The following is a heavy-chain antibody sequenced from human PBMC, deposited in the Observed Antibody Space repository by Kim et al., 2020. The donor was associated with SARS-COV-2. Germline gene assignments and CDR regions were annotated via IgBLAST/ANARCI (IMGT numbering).Heavy chain of an antibody. CDR2: INPNSGVT. J-gene: IGHJ4*02. Sequence: ASVKVSCKASGYTFIDYYMYWVRQAPGQGLEWMGWINPNSGVTRYAQKFQGWVTMTRDTSINTVYMEVNRLRSDDTAVYYCAREKTGTTPVFDYWGQGTL. V-gene: IGHV1-2*04. D-gene: IGHD1-1*01. CDR1: GYTFIDYY. CDR3: AREKTGTTPVFDY.